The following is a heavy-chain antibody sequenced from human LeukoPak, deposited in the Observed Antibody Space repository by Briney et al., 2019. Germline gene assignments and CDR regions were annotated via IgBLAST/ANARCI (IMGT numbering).Heavy chain of an antibody. CDR3: ARYPVSIGGTWHSYFDY. V-gene: IGHV1-18*01. J-gene: IGHJ4*02. CDR2: ISSNNGDA. D-gene: IGHD2/OR15-2a*01. Sequence: APVKVSCKASGYTFTSYGITWVRQAPGQGLEWMGWISSNNGDANYARTPQGTVIMTTDTATSKDYMELRSLRSDDTAVYYCARYPVSIGGTWHSYFDYWGQGTLVTVSS. CDR1: GYTFTSYG.